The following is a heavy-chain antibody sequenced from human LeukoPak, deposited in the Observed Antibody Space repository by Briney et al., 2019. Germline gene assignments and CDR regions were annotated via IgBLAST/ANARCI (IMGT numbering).Heavy chain of an antibody. CDR3: ASDNYYDSSGYYRPARYFQH. J-gene: IGHJ1*01. Sequence: ASVKVSCKASGYTFTSYGISWVRQAPGQGLEWMGWISAYNGNTNYAQKLQGRVTMTTDTSTSTAYMELRSLRSDDTAVYYCASDNYYDSSGYYRPARYFQHWGQGTLVTVSS. CDR1: GYTFTSYG. V-gene: IGHV1-18*01. CDR2: ISAYNGNT. D-gene: IGHD3-22*01.